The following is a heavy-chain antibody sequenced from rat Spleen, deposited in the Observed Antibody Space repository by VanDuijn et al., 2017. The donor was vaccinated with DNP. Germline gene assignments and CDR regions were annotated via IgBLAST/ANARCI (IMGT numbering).Heavy chain of an antibody. D-gene: IGHD1-11*01. V-gene: IGHV5S10*01. CDR2: IIYDGSST. CDR3: ATRGYRGAMDA. J-gene: IGHJ4*01. CDR1: GFTFSDYA. Sequence: EVQLVESGGGLVQPGNSLKLSCAASGFTFSDYAMAWVRQSPKKGLEWVATIIYDGSSTYYRDSVKGRFTISRDNAKSTLYLQMDSLRSEDTATYYCATRGYRGAMDAWGQGTSVTVSS.